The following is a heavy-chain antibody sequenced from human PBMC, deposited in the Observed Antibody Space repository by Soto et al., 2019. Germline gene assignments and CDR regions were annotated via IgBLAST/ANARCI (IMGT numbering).Heavy chain of an antibody. CDR1: GGSIYTYS. CDR3: ATIVGANDY. V-gene: IGHV4-4*07. J-gene: IGHJ4*02. Sequence: SETLSLTCTFSGGSIYTYSWTWLRQPAGKGLEWIGHIYSSGSANYNPSLKSRASMSVDTSKNQFSLKLNSVTAADTAVYYCATIVGANDYWGQGALVT. CDR2: IYSSGSA. D-gene: IGHD1-26*01.